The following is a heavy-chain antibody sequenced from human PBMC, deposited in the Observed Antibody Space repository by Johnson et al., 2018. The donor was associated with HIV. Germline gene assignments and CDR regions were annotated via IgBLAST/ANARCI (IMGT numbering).Heavy chain of an antibody. CDR1: GFTFSSYA. CDR2: ISYDGSNK. CDR3: AKGGCGGDCYSPYLFDI. V-gene: IGHV3-30-3*01. J-gene: IGHJ3*02. D-gene: IGHD2-21*01. Sequence: QMQLVESGGGVVQPGRSLRLSCAASGFTFSSYAMHWVRQAPGKGLEWVAVISYDGSNKYYADSVKGRFTISRDNSKNTLFLQMNSLRAEDTAVYYCAKGGCGGDCYSPYLFDIWGQGTMVTVSS.